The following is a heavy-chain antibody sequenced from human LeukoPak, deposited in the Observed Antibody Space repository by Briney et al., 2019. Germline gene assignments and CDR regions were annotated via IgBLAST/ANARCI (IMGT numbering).Heavy chain of an antibody. CDR1: GFTFSSYA. D-gene: IGHD3-10*01. J-gene: IGHJ4*02. V-gene: IGHV3-30-3*01. CDR3: AREGGELFY. Sequence: GGSLRLSCAASGFTFSSYAMHWVRQAPGKGLEWVAVISYDRSNKYYADSVKGRFTISRDNSKNTLYLQMNSLRAEDTAVYYCAREGGELFYWGQGTLVTVSS. CDR2: ISYDRSNK.